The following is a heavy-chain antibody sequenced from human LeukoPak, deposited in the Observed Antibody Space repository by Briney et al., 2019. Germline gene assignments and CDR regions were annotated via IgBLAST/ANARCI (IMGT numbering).Heavy chain of an antibody. V-gene: IGHV4-34*01. CDR3: ARLLAAQPDLFDY. J-gene: IGHJ4*02. CDR1: GGSFSGYY. D-gene: IGHD6-13*01. Sequence: SETLSLTCAVYGGSFSGYYWSWIRQPPGKGLEWIGEINHSGSTNYNPSLKSQVTISVDTSKNQFSLKLSSVTAADTAVYYCARLLAAQPDLFDYWGQGTLVTVSS. CDR2: INHSGST.